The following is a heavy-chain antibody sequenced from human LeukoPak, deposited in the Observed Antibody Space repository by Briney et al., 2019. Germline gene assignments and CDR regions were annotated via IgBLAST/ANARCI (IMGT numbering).Heavy chain of an antibody. J-gene: IGHJ2*01. CDR2: ISWDGGTT. CDR3: AKDGCGGNCYASSDWYFDL. Sequence: GGSLRLSCAASGFTFDDYNMHWVRQTPEKGLEWVSLISWDGGTTYYGDSMEGRFTVSRDNSKKSLYLQMNSLRTEDTALYYCAKDGCGGNCYASSDWYFDLWGRGTLVTVSS. CDR1: GFTFDDYN. D-gene: IGHD2-21*02. V-gene: IGHV3-43*01.